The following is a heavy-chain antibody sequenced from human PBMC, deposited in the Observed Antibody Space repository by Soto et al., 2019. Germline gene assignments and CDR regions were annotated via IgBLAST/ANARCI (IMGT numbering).Heavy chain of an antibody. D-gene: IGHD3-3*01. V-gene: IGHV1-3*01. CDR2: INAGNGNT. CDR1: GYTFTSYA. CDR3: ARGDGYDFWSGYPDGLGWFDP. J-gene: IGHJ5*02. Sequence: ASVKVSCKASGYTFTSYAMHWVRQAPGQRLEWMGWINAGNGNTKYSQKFQGRVTITRDTSASTAYMELSSLRSEDTAVYYCARGDGYDFWSGYPDGLGWFDPRGQGTLVTAS.